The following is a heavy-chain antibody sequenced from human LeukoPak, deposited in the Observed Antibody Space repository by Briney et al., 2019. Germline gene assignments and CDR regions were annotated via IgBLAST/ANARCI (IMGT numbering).Heavy chain of an antibody. CDR3: TRAVVSLTLFDY. CDR1: FSGSA. J-gene: IGHJ4*02. CDR2: IRSKANSYAT. V-gene: IGHV3-73*01. Sequence: FSGSAMHWVRQASGKGLEWVGRIRSKANSYATAYAASVKGRFTISRDDSKNTAYLQMNSLKTEDTAVYYCTRAVVSLTLFDYWGQGTLVTVSS. D-gene: IGHD4-23*01.